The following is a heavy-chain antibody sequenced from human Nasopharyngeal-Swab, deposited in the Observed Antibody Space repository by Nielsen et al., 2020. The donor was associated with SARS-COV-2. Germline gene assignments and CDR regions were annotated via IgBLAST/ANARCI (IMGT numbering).Heavy chain of an antibody. J-gene: IGHJ6*02. V-gene: IGHV3-74*01. Sequence: GESLKISCAASGFTFSSYRMHWVRQAPGKGLVWVSRINSDGSSTSYADSVKGRFTISRDNAKNTLYLQMNSLRAEDTAVYYCARATWLSSMDVWGQGTTVTVSS. CDR3: ARATWLSSMDV. D-gene: IGHD3-22*01. CDR1: GFTFSSYR. CDR2: INSDGSST.